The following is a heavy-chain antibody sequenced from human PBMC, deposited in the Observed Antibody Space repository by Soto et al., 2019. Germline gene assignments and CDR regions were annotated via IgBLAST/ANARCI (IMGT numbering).Heavy chain of an antibody. J-gene: IGHJ5*02. CDR2: ISYSGNNI. CDR1: GFTYSTYT. V-gene: IGHV3-30-3*01. Sequence: GRSLRLSCAASGFTYSTYTMHWVRQAPGKGLEWVAVISYSGNNIFYADSVKGRFTISRDNSKNTLYLQMNSLRDEDTAVYYCAREGGLLNWFDPWGQGTLVTVSS. CDR3: AREGGLLNWFDP.